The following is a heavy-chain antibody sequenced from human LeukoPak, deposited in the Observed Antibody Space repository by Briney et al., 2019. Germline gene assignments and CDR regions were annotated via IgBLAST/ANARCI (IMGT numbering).Heavy chain of an antibody. V-gene: IGHV1-8*01. CDR1: GYTFTSCD. D-gene: IGHD3-10*01. Sequence: VASVKVSCKASGYTFTSCDINWVRQATGQGLEWMGWMNPNSGNTGYAQKFQGRVTMTRNTSISTAYMELSSLRSEDTAVYYCARGGMVRGVIITYYYYYMDVWGKGTTVTISS. CDR3: ARGGMVRGVIITYYYYYMDV. CDR2: MNPNSGNT. J-gene: IGHJ6*03.